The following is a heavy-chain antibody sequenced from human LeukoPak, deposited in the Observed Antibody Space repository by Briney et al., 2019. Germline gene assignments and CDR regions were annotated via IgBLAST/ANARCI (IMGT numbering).Heavy chain of an antibody. CDR3: ARKSRPLEDSSGYYHPYYYYYYMDV. Sequence: ASVKVSCKTSGYTFTSYAMNWVRQAPGQGLEWMGWINTNTGNPTYAQGFTGRFVFSLDTSVSTAYLQISSLKAEDTAVYYCARKSRPLEDSSGYYHPYYYYYYMDVWGKGTTVTVSS. J-gene: IGHJ6*03. CDR1: GYTFTSYA. D-gene: IGHD3-22*01. V-gene: IGHV7-4-1*02. CDR2: INTNTGNP.